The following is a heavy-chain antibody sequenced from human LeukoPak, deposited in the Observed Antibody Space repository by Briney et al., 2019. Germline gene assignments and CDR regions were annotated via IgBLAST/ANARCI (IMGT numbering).Heavy chain of an antibody. CDR3: AIRIAVAGLSWFDP. CDR2: INHSGST. V-gene: IGHV4-34*01. CDR1: GGSFSGYY. J-gene: IGHJ5*02. Sequence: PSETLSLTCAVYGGSFSGYYWSWIRQPPGKGLEWIGEINHSGSTNYNPSLKSRVTISVDTSKNQFSLKLSSVTAADTAVYYCAIRIAVAGLSWFDPWGQGTLVTVSS. D-gene: IGHD6-19*01.